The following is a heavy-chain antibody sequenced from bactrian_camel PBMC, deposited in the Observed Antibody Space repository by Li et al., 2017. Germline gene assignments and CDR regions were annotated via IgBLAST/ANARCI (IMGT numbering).Heavy chain of an antibody. D-gene: IGHD2*01. CDR1: ALSASSDNRDC. CDR3: ASLSRPCLGDVTNTLIPGEYPT. Sequence: HVQLVESGGGSVQSGGSLRLSCAAPALSASSDNRDCMGWFRLTPGKEREGVAGIDSDGVAAHSDSVKGRFTISKDNHKAALLLQMNSLKPEDTGMYYCASLSRPCLGDVTNTLIPGEYPTWGQGTQVTVS. V-gene: IGHV3S6*01. CDR2: IDSDGVAA. J-gene: IGHJ6*01.